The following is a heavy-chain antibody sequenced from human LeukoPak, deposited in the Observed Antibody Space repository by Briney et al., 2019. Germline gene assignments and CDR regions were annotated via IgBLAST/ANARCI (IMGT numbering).Heavy chain of an antibody. CDR3: ARLTEGW. V-gene: IGHV4-59*08. CDR1: GGSIESYY. Sequence: SATLSLTCIVSGGSIESYYWSWVRQTPGKGLEWIGYVYYTGRTNYNPSLKGRVTIFVDTSKNQFSLKLSSVTAADTAVYYCARLTEGWWGQGALVTVSS. CDR2: VYYTGRT. D-gene: IGHD2-15*01. J-gene: IGHJ4*02.